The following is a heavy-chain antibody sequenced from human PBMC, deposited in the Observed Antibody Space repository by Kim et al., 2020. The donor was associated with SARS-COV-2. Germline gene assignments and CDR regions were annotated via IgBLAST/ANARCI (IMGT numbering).Heavy chain of an antibody. Sequence: SETLSLTCAVSGGSISSSNWWSWVRQPPGKGLEWIGEIYHSGSTNYNPSLKSRVTISVDKSKNQFSLKLSSVTAADTAVYYCARVKSGRRGPTDYWGQGTLVTVS. D-gene: IGHD1-1*01. CDR1: GGSISSSNW. J-gene: IGHJ4*02. CDR3: ARVKSGRRGPTDY. CDR2: IYHSGST. V-gene: IGHV4-4*02.